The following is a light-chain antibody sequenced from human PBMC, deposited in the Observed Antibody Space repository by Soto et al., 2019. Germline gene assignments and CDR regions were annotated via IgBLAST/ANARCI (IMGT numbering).Light chain of an antibody. J-gene: IGLJ1*01. CDR2: DVG. CDR3: GSYTSIRTGV. V-gene: IGLV2-14*01. Sequence: QSVLTQPASVSGSPGQSITISCTGTSSDVGAYNYVSWYQQHPGKAPKLMIYDVGNRPSGVSDRFSGSKSGNTASLTISGPQAEDEADYYCGSYTSIRTGVFGTGTKLTVL. CDR1: SSDVGAYNY.